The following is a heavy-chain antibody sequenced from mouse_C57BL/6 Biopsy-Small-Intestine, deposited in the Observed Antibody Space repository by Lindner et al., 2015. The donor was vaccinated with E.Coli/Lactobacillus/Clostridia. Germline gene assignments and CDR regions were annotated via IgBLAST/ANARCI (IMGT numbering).Heavy chain of an antibody. J-gene: IGHJ4*01. Sequence: VQLQESGAELVKPGASVKISCKASGYSFSDYKMNWVKQSLGKSLEWIGYIIPYYGTTTYNQNFKGKATLTADKSSNTAYMQLNSLTSEDSAVYFCARKGLLYSLDYWGQGTSVTVSS. V-gene: IGHV1-39*01. CDR3: ARKGLLYSLDY. CDR1: GYSFSDYK. CDR2: IIPYYGTT. D-gene: IGHD2-1*01.